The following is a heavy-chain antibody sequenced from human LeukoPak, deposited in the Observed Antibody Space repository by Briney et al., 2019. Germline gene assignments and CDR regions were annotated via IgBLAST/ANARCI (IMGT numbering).Heavy chain of an antibody. CDR2: IYHSGST. D-gene: IGHD3-16*01. Sequence: SETLSLTCTVSGGSISSSSYSWSWIRQPPGKGLEWIGYIYHSGSTYYNPSLRSRVTISVDRSKNQFSLKLSSVTAADTAVYYCASWRSHYFDYWGQGTLVTVSS. J-gene: IGHJ4*02. CDR3: ASWRSHYFDY. CDR1: GGSISSSSYS. V-gene: IGHV4-30-2*01.